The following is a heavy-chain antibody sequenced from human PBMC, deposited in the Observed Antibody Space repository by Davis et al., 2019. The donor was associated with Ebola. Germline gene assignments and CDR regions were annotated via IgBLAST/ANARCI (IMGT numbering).Heavy chain of an antibody. J-gene: IGHJ4*02. D-gene: IGHD1-26*01. CDR3: ASPHYSGSSGHWG. CDR2: IKQDASEK. CDR1: GFTFNTYW. Sequence: GESLKISCVGSGFTFNTYWMSWVRQAPGKGLEWVANIKQDASEKYHVDSVKGRFTISRDNAKNTLYLQMNSLRAKDTAVYYCASPHYSGSSGHWGWGQGTLVTVSS. V-gene: IGHV3-7*01.